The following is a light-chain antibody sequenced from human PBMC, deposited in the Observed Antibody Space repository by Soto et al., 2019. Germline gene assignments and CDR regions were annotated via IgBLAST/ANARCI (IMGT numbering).Light chain of an antibody. CDR2: LDSDGSH. CDR1: SGHSSYA. Sequence: QLVLTQSPSASASLGASVKFTCTLSSGHSSYAIAWHQQQPEKGPRYLMKLDSDGSHTKGDAIPDRFSGSSSGAERYLTISSLQSEDEADYYCQTWGTGIHVVFGGGTKLTVL. J-gene: IGLJ2*01. CDR3: QTWGTGIHVV. V-gene: IGLV4-69*01.